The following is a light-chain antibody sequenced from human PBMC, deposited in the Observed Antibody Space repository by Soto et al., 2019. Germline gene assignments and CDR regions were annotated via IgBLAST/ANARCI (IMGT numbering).Light chain of an antibody. Sequence: EIPLTQSPSSLAASAGDRLTLTCRASRNVSIYLNWYQHKPGKGPTLLIHATSNLQIGVPSRFSGSGSGTEFTLTISSLEPEDFGTYYCQQSYKMPSFGQGTRLVIK. CDR1: RNVSIY. J-gene: IGKJ5*01. CDR3: QQSYKMPS. V-gene: IGKV1-39*01. CDR2: ATS.